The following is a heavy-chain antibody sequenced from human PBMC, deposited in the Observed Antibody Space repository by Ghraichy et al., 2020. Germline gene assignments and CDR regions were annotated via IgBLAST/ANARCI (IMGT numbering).Heavy chain of an antibody. CDR2: IIPIFGTA. Sequence: SVKVSCKASGGTFSSYAISWVRQAPGQGLEWMGGIIPIFGTANYAQKFQGRVTITADESTSTAYMELSSLRSEDTAVYYCARVSGATVTTGYYYMDVWGKGTTVTVSS. V-gene: IGHV1-69*13. D-gene: IGHD4-17*01. CDR1: GGTFSSYA. J-gene: IGHJ6*03. CDR3: ARVSGATVTTGYYYMDV.